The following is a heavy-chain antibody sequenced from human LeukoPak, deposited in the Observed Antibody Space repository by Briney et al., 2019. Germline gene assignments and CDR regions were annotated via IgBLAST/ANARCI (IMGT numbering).Heavy chain of an antibody. V-gene: IGHV1-8*01. CDR2: MNPNSGNT. D-gene: IGHD4-17*01. J-gene: IGHJ6*02. Sequence: ASVKVSCKASGYTFTSYDINWVRQATGQGLEWMGWMNPNSGNTGYAQKFQGRVTMTRNTSISAAYMELSSLRSEDTAVYYCARGRGVNRSGYGDYVRSYYYYGMDVWGQGTTVTVSS. CDR3: ARGRGVNRSGYGDYVRSYYYYGMDV. CDR1: GYTFTSYD.